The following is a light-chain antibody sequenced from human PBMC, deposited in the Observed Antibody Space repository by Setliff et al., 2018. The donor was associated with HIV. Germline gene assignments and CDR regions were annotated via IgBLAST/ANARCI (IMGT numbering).Light chain of an antibody. CDR2: QDD. V-gene: IGLV6-57*01. J-gene: IGLJ2*01. CDR3: QSCINDAVV. Sequence: NFMLTQPHSVSESPGRTITISCTCDGCTFFSNFVQWYQQRPGSSPTLLIYQDDQTFSGVPDRFSGSVDSYSKSASLTTSHLTPDDEAMYHRQSCINDAVVFGGGTKVTVL. CDR1: GCTFFSNF.